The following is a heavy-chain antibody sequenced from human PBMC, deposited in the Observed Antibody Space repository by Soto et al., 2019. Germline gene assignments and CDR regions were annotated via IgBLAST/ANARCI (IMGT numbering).Heavy chain of an antibody. D-gene: IGHD6-6*01. V-gene: IGHV4-59*01. J-gene: IGHJ4*02. CDR1: GGSISSYY. CDR3: ARGSRHSSSLDY. Sequence: SETLSLTCTVSGGSISSYYWSWIRQPPGKGLEWIGYIYYSGSTNYNPSLKSRVTISVDTSKNQFSLKLSSVTAADTAVYYCARGSRHSSSLDYWGQGTLVTVSS. CDR2: IYYSGST.